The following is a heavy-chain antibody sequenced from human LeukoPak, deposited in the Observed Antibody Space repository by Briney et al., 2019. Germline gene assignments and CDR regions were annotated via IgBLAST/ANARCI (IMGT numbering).Heavy chain of an antibody. Sequence: PGGSLRLSCAASGFTFSSFWMHWVRQAPGKGLVWVSRVNDDGGTTSYADSVKGRFTISRDNAKNTLYLQMNSLRAEDTAVYYCVRHNAARAFDIWGQGTMVIVSS. CDR3: VRHNAARAFDI. V-gene: IGHV3-74*01. J-gene: IGHJ3*02. CDR1: GFTFSSFW. CDR2: VNDDGGTT. D-gene: IGHD1-1*01.